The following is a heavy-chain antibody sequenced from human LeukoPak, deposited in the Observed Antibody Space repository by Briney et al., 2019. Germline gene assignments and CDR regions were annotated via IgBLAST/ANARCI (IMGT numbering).Heavy chain of an antibody. CDR1: GYSFTDYW. V-gene: IGHV5-51*01. D-gene: IGHD3-10*01. Sequence: GESLKISCKGSGYSFTDYWIGWVRQMPGEGVQWMGIIYPDDSDIRYSPSFQGQVTISADKSIITAYLQWSSLKASDTAMYYCARHGRGSRSPNAFDIWGQGTMVSVSS. CDR3: ARHGRGSRSPNAFDI. CDR2: IYPDDSDI. J-gene: IGHJ3*02.